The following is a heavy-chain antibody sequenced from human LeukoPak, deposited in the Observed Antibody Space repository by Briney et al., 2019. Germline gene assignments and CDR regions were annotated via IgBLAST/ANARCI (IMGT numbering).Heavy chain of an antibody. J-gene: IGHJ5*02. CDR1: GFTFSNYS. D-gene: IGHD6-13*01. CDR3: ARDLPYSEDWFDP. Sequence: GGSLRLSCAASGFTFSNYSMNWVRQAPGKGLEWVSSISSSSSYIYYADSVKGRFTISRDNAKNSLYLQMNSPRAEDTAVYYCARDLPYSEDWFDPWGQGTLVTVSS. CDR2: ISSSSSYI. V-gene: IGHV3-21*01.